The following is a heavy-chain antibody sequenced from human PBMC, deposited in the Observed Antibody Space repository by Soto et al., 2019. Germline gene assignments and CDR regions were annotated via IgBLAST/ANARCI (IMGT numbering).Heavy chain of an antibody. Sequence: PSETLSLTCTVSGGSISSYYWSWIRQPPGKGLEWIGYIYYSGSTNYNPSLKSRVTISVDTSKNQFSLKLSSVTAADTAVYYCARQNQVDWAPSNSSDPWGQGPLVTLSS. CDR3: ARQNQVDWAPSNSSDP. V-gene: IGHV4-59*08. CDR1: GGSISSYY. CDR2: IYYSGST. J-gene: IGHJ5*02. D-gene: IGHD3-9*01.